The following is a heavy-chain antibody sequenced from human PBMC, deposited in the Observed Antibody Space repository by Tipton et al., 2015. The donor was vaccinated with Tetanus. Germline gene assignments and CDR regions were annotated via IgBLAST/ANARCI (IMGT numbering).Heavy chain of an antibody. CDR2: IKQDGSEK. V-gene: IGHV3-7*01. CDR3: ARERWGTNGDDY. CDR1: GFNFSSYW. J-gene: IGHJ4*02. Sequence: SLRLSCAASGFNFSSYWMSWVRQAPGKGLEWVAYIKQDGSEKYSVDSVTGRFTITRDNAKNSLYLQMNSLRAEDTAVYYCARERWGTNGDDYWGQGTLVTVSS. D-gene: IGHD2-8*01.